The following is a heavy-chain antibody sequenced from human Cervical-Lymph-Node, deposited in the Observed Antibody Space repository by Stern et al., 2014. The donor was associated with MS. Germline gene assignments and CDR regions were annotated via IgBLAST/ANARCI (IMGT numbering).Heavy chain of an antibody. Sequence: QVQLVESGAEVKKPGPSVKVSCKASGGTFTSYAISWVRHAPGQGLEWMGGIIPIVGTANYAQESQGRVTITREDSTRNDYMALRSLRSEDKAVYYCARGELKEGLVRGMDVWGQGTTVTVSS. J-gene: IGHJ6*02. CDR3: ARGELKEGLVRGMDV. V-gene: IGHV1-69*01. CDR1: GGTFTSYA. D-gene: IGHD1-26*01. CDR2: IIPIVGTA.